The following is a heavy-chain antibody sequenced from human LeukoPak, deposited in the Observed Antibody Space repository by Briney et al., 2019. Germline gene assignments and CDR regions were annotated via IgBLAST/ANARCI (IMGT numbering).Heavy chain of an antibody. V-gene: IGHV1-18*04. CDR3: AREPVQLEPGSAGGKILGISFDY. CDR1: GYTFTSYG. D-gene: IGHD1-1*01. CDR2: ISAYNGNT. Sequence: GASVKVSCKTSGYTFTSYGISWVRQAPGQGLEWMGWISAYNGNTNYAQKLHGRVTMTTDTSTSTAYIELRSLRSDDSAVYYWAREPVQLEPGSAGGKILGISFDYWGQGTLVTVSS. J-gene: IGHJ4*02.